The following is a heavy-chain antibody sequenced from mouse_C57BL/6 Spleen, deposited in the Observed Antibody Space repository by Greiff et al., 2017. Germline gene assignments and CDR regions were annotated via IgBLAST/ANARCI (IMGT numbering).Heavy chain of an antibody. V-gene: IGHV1-53*01. J-gene: IGHJ2*01. CDR3: ALYDYDGGFDY. D-gene: IGHD2-4*01. CDR2: INPSTGGT. CDR1: GYTFTSYW. Sequence: VQLQQPGTELVKPGASVKLSCKASGYTFTSYWMHWVKQRPGQGLEWIGNINPSTGGTNYNEKFKSKAILTVDKSSSTAYMPRSRLTSEDSAVYYGALYDYDGGFDYWGQGTTLTVSS.